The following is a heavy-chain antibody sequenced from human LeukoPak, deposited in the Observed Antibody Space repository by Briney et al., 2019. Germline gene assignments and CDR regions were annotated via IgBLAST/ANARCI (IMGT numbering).Heavy chain of an antibody. V-gene: IGHV1-18*01. CDR3: ARSPDFWSGYYFNY. CDR1: GYTFTSYG. D-gene: IGHD3-3*01. CDR2: ISAYNGNT. J-gene: IGHJ4*02. Sequence: ASVKVSCKASGYTFTSYGISWVRQAPGQGLEWMGWISAYNGNTNYAQKLQGRVTMTTDTSTSTAYMELRSLRSDDTAVYYCARSPDFWSGYYFNYWGQGTLVTVSS.